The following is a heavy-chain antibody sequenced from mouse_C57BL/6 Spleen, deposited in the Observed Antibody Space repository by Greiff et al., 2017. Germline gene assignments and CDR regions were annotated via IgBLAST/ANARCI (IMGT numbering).Heavy chain of an antibody. CDR3: TRGQGFAY. Sequence: VAESGEGLVQPGRPLNLSCAASGFTFSSYAMSWVRQTPEKRLEWVAYISRGGNDIYYADTVKARFTISRDNARNTLYLQMSSLKSEDTAMYYCTRGQGFAYWGQGTLVTVSA. V-gene: IGHV5-9-1*02. CDR2: ISRGGNDI. CDR1: GFTFSSYA. J-gene: IGHJ3*01. D-gene: IGHD3-2*02.